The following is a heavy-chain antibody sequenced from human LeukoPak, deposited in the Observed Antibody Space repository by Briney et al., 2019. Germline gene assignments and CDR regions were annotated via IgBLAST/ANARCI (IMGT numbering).Heavy chain of an antibody. J-gene: IGHJ6*02. Sequence: GGSLRLSCAASGFTFSSYSMNWVRQAPGKGLEWISYISGSSSTMYYADSVKGRYTISRDNAKSSLFLQMNSLRAEDTAVYYCARPDYGGNSGEYYYYGMDVWGQGTTVTVSS. CDR3: ARPDYGGNSGEYYYYGMDV. D-gene: IGHD4-23*01. CDR2: ISGSSSTM. CDR1: GFTFSSYS. V-gene: IGHV3-48*01.